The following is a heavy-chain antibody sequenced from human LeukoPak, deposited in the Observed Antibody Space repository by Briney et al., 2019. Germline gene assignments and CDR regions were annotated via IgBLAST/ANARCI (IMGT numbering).Heavy chain of an antibody. CDR3: AKDHVSSDP. D-gene: IGHD6-13*01. V-gene: IGHV3-23*01. CDR2: ISSSGGDT. Sequence: GGSLRLSCVASGFTFSISAMTWVRQAPGKGLEWVSVISSSGGDTHYADSVKGRFTISRDNSENTLYLQMNSLRAEDTAVYYCAKDHVSSDPWGQGTLVTVSS. CDR1: GFTFSISA. J-gene: IGHJ5*02.